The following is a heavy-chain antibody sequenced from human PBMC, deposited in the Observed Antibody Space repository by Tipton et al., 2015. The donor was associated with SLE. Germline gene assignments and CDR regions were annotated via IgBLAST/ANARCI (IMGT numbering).Heavy chain of an antibody. CDR2: IRYDGSIK. CDR1: GFTFSDYG. Sequence: SGFTFSDYGMHWVRQAPGKGLECVAFIRYDGSIKDYADSVKGRFTISRDNSKNTLYLQMNSLRVEDTAIYYCGRGSSSRDYWGQGTLVTVSS. J-gene: IGHJ4*02. V-gene: IGHV3-30*02. D-gene: IGHD6-6*01. CDR3: GRGSSSRDY.